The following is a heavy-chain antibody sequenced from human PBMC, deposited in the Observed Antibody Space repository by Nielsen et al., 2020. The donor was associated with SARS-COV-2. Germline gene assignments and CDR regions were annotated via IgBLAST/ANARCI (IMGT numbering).Heavy chain of an antibody. CDR3: ARHVLWFGELLLDWFDP. J-gene: IGHJ5*02. V-gene: IGHV4-59*08. CDR2: IYYSGST. CDR1: GGSISSYY. D-gene: IGHD3-10*01. Sequence: SETLSLTCTVSGGSISSYYWSWIRQPPGKGLEWIGYIYYSGSTNYNPSLKSRVTISVDTSKNQFSLKLSSVTAADTAVYYCARHVLWFGELLLDWFDPWGQGTLVTVSS.